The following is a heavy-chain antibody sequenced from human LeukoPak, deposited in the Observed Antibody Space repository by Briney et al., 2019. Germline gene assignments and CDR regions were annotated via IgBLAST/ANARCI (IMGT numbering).Heavy chain of an antibody. V-gene: IGHV3-7*01. D-gene: IGHD3-16*01. CDR1: GFTFSSYW. J-gene: IGHJ3*02. CDR2: IKQDGSEK. Sequence: GGSLRLSCAASGFTFSSYWMSWVRQAPGEGLEWVANIKQDGSEKYYVDSVKGRFTISRDNAKHSLYLQMNRLRAEDTAVYYCARDWGEGFFSMAFDIWGQGTMVTVSS. CDR3: ARDWGEGFFSMAFDI.